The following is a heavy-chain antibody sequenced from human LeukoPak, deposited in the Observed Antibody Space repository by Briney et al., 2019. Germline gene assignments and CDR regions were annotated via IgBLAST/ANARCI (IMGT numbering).Heavy chain of an antibody. D-gene: IGHD6-6*01. CDR3: ARDQRVTGRPDIDY. CDR2: ISSDGSST. Sequence: GGSLRLSCAASGFTFRNHWMHWVRQTPGKGLVWVSRISSDGSSTTYADSVKGRFTISRDNAKNTLYLQMNNLRAEDTAMYYCARDQRVTGRPDIDYWGQGTLDIVSS. J-gene: IGHJ4*02. CDR1: GFTFRNHW. V-gene: IGHV3-74*03.